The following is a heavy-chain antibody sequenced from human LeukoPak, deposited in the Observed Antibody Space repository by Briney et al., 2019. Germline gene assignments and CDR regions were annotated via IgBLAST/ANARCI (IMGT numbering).Heavy chain of an antibody. V-gene: IGHV4-34*01. Sequence: SESLSLTCAVYGGSFSGYYWSWIRQPPGNGLEWIGEINHSGSTNYNPSLKSRVTISVDTSKNQFSLKLSSVTAAATAVYYCARRASHANWFDPWGQGTLVTVSS. CDR3: ARRASHANWFDP. CDR1: GGSFSGYY. CDR2: INHSGST. J-gene: IGHJ5*02.